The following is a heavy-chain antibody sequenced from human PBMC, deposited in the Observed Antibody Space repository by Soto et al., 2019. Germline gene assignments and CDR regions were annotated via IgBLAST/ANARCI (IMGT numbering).Heavy chain of an antibody. D-gene: IGHD3-16*01. CDR2: ISATGGGT. CDR3: AKDRRAGGNSAFYFDF. J-gene: IGHJ4*02. CDR1: GFNFSNYA. V-gene: IGHV3-23*01. Sequence: VGSLRLSCAASGFNFSNYAMSWVRQAPGKGLEWVSLISATGGGTYYADSVKGRFTISRDNSHNTLYLQVHSLTAEDTAVYYCAKDRRAGGNSAFYFDFWGQGAQVTSPQ.